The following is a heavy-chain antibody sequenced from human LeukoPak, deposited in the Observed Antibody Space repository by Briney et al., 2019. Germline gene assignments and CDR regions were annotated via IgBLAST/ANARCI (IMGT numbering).Heavy chain of an antibody. J-gene: IGHJ3*02. CDR2: IIPILDIA. D-gene: IGHD2-2*01. Sequence: GASVKVSCKASVGTFNNYAIGWVRQAPGQGLEWMGRIIPILDIAKYAQKFQGRVTITADKSTGTAYMELSSLRSDDTAVYYCARVVPAARDAFDIWGQETMVTVSS. CDR1: VGTFNNYA. CDR3: ARVVPAARDAFDI. V-gene: IGHV1-69*04.